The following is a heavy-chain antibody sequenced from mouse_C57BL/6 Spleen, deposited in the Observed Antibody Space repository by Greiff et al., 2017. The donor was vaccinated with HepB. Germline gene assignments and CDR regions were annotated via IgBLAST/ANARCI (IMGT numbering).Heavy chain of an antibody. CDR1: GYTFTDYY. J-gene: IGHJ4*01. CDR2: INPNNGGT. CDR3: ASGITTVEEYYAMDY. V-gene: IGHV1-26*01. D-gene: IGHD1-1*01. Sequence: EVQLQQSGPELVKPGASVKISCKASGYTFTDYYMNWVKQSHGKSLEWIGDINPNNGGTSYNQKFKGKATLTVDKYSSTAYMELRSLTSEDSAVYYCASGITTVEEYYAMDYWGQGTSVTVSS.